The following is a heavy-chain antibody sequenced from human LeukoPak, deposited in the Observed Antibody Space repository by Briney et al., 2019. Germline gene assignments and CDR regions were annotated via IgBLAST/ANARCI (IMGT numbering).Heavy chain of an antibody. D-gene: IGHD5-12*01. Sequence: ASVKVSCKASGYTFTSYAMHWVRQAPGQRLEWMGWINAGNGNTKYSQKFQGRVTITRDTSASTAYMELSSLRSEDTAVYYCARAPRGYSGSDYWGQGTLVTVSS. J-gene: IGHJ4*02. V-gene: IGHV1-3*01. CDR1: GYTFTSYA. CDR2: INAGNGNT. CDR3: ARAPRGYSGSDY.